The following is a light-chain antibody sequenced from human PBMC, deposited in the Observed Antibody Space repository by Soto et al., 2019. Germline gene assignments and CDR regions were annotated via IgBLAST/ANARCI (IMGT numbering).Light chain of an antibody. CDR1: RRLTAT. V-gene: IGKV3-15*01. J-gene: IGKJ1*01. CDR3: QQYNNWPPWT. CDR2: GAS. Sequence: EIVMTQSPATLSVSPGERAPPSGRASRRLTATLAWYQQKPGQAPRLLIYGASTRATGIPARFSGSGSGTEFTLTISSLQSEDFAVYYCQQYNNWPPWTFGQGTKVEIK.